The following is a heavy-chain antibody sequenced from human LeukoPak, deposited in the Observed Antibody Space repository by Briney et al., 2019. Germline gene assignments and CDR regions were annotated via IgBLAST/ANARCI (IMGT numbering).Heavy chain of an antibody. CDR3: AREHTSGTYYIDY. CDR1: GFTFSDYY. D-gene: IGHD3-10*01. CDR2: ISSSGSTI. Sequence: GGSLRLSCEASGFTFSDYYMTWVRQAPGKGLEWVSYISSSGSTIYYADSVKGRLTISRDNAKNSLYLQMNSLRAEDTAVYYCAREHTSGTYYIDYWGQGTLVTVSS. V-gene: IGHV3-11*01. J-gene: IGHJ4*02.